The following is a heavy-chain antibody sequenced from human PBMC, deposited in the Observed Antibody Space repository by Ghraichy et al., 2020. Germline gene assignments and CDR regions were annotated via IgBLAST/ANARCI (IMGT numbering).Heavy chain of an antibody. J-gene: IGHJ2*01. CDR2: IYTSGST. V-gene: IGHV4-4*07. CDR1: GGSISSYY. D-gene: IGHD4-17*01. Sequence: SETLSLTCTVSGGSISSYYWSWIRQPAGKGLEWIGRIYTSGSTNYNPSLKSRVTMSVDTSKNQFSLKLSSVTAADTAVYYCARVQAESPMTTVTTPHWYFDLWGRGTLVTVSS. CDR3: ARVQAESPMTTVTTPHWYFDL.